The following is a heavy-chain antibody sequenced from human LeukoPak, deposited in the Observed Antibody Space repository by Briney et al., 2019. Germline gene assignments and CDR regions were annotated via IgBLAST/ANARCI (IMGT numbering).Heavy chain of an antibody. Sequence: PGGSLRLSCAASGFTFSSYWMHWVRQAPGKGLVWVSRINTDGSSTSYADSVRGRFTISRDNAKNTLYLQMNSLRAEDTAVYYCARGRTGRNQMDLDYWGQGTLVTVSS. J-gene: IGHJ4*02. V-gene: IGHV3-74*01. CDR2: INTDGSST. CDR1: GFTFSSYW. CDR3: ARGRTGRNQMDLDY. D-gene: IGHD1-14*01.